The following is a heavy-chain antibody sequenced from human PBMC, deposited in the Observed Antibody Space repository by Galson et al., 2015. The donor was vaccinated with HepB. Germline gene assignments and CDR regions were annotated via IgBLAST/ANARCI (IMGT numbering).Heavy chain of an antibody. V-gene: IGHV3-30-3*01. CDR2: ISYDGSNK. J-gene: IGHJ4*02. CDR1: GFTFSSYA. D-gene: IGHD1-26*01. Sequence: SLRLSCAASGFTFSSYAMHWVRQAPGKGLEWVAVISYDGSNKYYADSVKGRFTISRDNSKNTLYLQMNSLRAEDTAVYYCARDLGDTEPDYWGQGTLVTVSS. CDR3: ARDLGDTEPDY.